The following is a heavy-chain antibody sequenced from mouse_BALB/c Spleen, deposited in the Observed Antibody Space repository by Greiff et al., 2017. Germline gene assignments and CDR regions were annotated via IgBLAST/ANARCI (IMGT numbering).Heavy chain of an antibody. CDR2: ISSGGSYT. J-gene: IGHJ3*01. D-gene: IGHD2-3*01. CDR1: GFTFSSYA. Sequence: EVKLVESGGGLVKPGGSLKLSCAASGFTFSSYAMSWVRQSPEKRLEWVAEISSGGSYTYYPDTVTGRFTISRDNAKNTLYLEMSSLRSEDTAMYYCARDGYYVRFAYWGQGTLVTVSA. CDR3: ARDGYYVRFAY. V-gene: IGHV5-9-4*01.